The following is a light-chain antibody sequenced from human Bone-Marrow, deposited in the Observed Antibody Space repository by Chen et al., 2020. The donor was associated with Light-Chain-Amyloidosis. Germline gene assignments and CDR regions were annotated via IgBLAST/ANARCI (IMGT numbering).Light chain of an antibody. Sequence: EIVLTQSPGTLSLSPGERATLSCRASQSVTSSYLAWYQQKPGQAPRLVIYAASSRATGIPDRFSGSESGTGFTLTLRTLEPEDFAVYYCQEYGSSPLTFGGGTKVEIK. J-gene: IGKJ4*01. CDR1: QSVTSSY. CDR3: QEYGSSPLT. V-gene: IGKV3-20*01. CDR2: AAS.